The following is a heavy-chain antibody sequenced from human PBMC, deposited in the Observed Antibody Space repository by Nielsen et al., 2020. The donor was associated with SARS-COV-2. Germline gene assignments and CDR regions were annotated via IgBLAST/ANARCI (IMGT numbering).Heavy chain of an antibody. CDR1: GASINTYY. J-gene: IGHJ4*02. D-gene: IGHD2-21*02. Sequence: SETLSLTCTVSGASINTYYWSWIRQPPGKGLEWIGYIYYSGSTNYNPSLKSRVTISVDTSKNQFSLKLSSVTAADTAVYYCARDPALYCGGDCTGGGYWGQGTLVTVSS. CDR2: IYYSGST. V-gene: IGHV4-59*01. CDR3: ARDPALYCGGDCTGGGY.